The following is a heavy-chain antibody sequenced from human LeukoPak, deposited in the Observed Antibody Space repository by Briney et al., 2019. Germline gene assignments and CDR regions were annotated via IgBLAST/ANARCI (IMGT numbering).Heavy chain of an antibody. D-gene: IGHD2-2*01. CDR1: GFTFSSYG. CDR3: ARLGGDLGYCTSTNCYLDY. J-gene: IGHJ4*02. V-gene: IGHV3-30*12. Sequence: GGSLRLSCAASGFTFSSYGMHWVRQAPGKGLEWVAVISYDGSNKYYADSVKGRFTISRDNAKNSLYLQMNSLRAEDTAVYYCARLGGDLGYCTSTNCYLDYWGQGNLVTVSS. CDR2: ISYDGSNK.